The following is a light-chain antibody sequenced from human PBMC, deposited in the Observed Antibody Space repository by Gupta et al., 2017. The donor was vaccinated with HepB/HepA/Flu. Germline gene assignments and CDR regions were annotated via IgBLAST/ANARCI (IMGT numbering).Light chain of an antibody. CDR2: AVS. J-gene: IGLJ2*01. CDR3: ISFTSTSSLAV. Sequence: SALPQPASVSGSPGQSITISCIGISSDVSWYQQHPGKAPKLMYYAVSNRPARVSYRFSGSKSGDTASLTISGLQAEDEAYYYCISFTSTSSLAVFGGGTKVTVL. CDR1: SSDV. V-gene: IGLV2-14*01.